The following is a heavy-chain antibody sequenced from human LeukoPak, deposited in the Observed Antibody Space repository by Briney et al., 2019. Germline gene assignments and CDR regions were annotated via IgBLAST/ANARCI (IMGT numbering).Heavy chain of an antibody. CDR3: ARRRSGNSYVDY. CDR2: FYYSGST. V-gene: IGHV4-39*01. Sequence: PSETLPLTRTVSGGSISSSSYYWGWIRQPPGKGLEWIGSFYYSGSTYYNPSLKSRVTISVDTSKNQFSLKLSSVTATDTAVYYCARRRSGNSYVDYWGQGTLVTVSS. CDR1: GGSISSSSYY. J-gene: IGHJ4*02. D-gene: IGHD5-18*01.